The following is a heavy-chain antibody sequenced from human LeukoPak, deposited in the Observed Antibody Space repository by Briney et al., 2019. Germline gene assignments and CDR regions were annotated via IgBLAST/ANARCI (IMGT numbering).Heavy chain of an antibody. CDR3: ARDRRSLGATWGYYFDY. D-gene: IGHD1-26*01. CDR2: INPNSGGT. Sequence: ASVTVSCTASGYTFTGYYMHWVRQAPGQGLEWMGRINPNSGGTNYAQKFQGRVTMTRDTSISTAYMELSRLRSDDTAVYYCARDRRSLGATWGYYFDYWGQGTLVTVSS. CDR1: GYTFTGYY. J-gene: IGHJ4*02. V-gene: IGHV1-2*06.